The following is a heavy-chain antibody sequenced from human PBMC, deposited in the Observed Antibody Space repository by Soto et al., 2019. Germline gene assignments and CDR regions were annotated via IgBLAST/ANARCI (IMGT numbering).Heavy chain of an antibody. Sequence: ASVKVSCKACGYTFTSYGISCVRQAPGQGLEWMGWISAYNGNTNYAQKLQGRVTMTTDTSTSTAYMELRSLRSDDTAVYYCARGGDSSGYPPFYYGMDVWGQGTTVTVSS. V-gene: IGHV1-18*01. J-gene: IGHJ6*02. D-gene: IGHD3-22*01. CDR1: GYTFTSYG. CDR3: ARGGDSSGYPPFYYGMDV. CDR2: ISAYNGNT.